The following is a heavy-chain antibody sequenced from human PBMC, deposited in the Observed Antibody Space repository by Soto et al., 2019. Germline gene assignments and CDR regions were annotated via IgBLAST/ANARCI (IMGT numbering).Heavy chain of an antibody. CDR1: GFSFSTYW. CDR3: AKGGHIDF. Sequence: GGSLRLSCVASGFSFSTYWMSWVRQVPGTGLEWVANIKADGSETHYVDSVRGRFTISRDNAKTSLYLQVNSLRAEDTAVYYCAKGGHIDFCGQGTLVTVSS. J-gene: IGHJ4*02. CDR2: IKADGSET. D-gene: IGHD3-16*01. V-gene: IGHV3-7*03.